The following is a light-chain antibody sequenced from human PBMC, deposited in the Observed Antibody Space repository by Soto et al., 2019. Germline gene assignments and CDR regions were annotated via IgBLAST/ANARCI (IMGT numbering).Light chain of an antibody. J-gene: IGKJ1*01. CDR2: KAS. Sequence: DIQMTQSPSTLSASVGDRVTITCRASQSISSWLAWYQQKPGKAPKLLIYKASSLESGVPSRFSGSGSGPEFTLTISSLQPDAFATYYCQQYNSYWTFGQGTKVEIK. CDR3: QQYNSYWT. V-gene: IGKV1-5*03. CDR1: QSISSW.